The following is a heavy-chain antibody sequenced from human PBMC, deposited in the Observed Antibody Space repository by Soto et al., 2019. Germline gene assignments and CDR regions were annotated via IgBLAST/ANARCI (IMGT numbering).Heavy chain of an antibody. V-gene: IGHV1-3*05. D-gene: IGHD6-19*01. Sequence: QLQLVQSGAEEKKPGASVKVSCKASGYTFTGYAMHWVRQAPGQRLEWMGWINAGNGNTKYSQKFQGRVTITRDTSASTAYMELSSLRSEDTAVYYCARAVAVPADFDYWGQGTLVDVSS. CDR1: GYTFTGYA. J-gene: IGHJ4*02. CDR2: INAGNGNT. CDR3: ARAVAVPADFDY.